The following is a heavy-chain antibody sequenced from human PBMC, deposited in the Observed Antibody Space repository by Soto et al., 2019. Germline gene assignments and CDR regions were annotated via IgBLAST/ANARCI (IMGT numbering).Heavy chain of an antibody. Sequence: PGGSLRLSCAASGFTFSIYPMSWVRQAPGKGLEWVSSLSGSGGSTFYAESVAGRFTISRDNSKNTLYLQMNSLRAEDTAVYFCAKRWISRHFSHFGMDVRGPGTTVTVSS. J-gene: IGHJ6*02. CDR2: LSGSGGST. V-gene: IGHV3-23*01. CDR3: AKRWISRHFSHFGMDV. CDR1: GFTFSIYP. D-gene: IGHD2-2*03.